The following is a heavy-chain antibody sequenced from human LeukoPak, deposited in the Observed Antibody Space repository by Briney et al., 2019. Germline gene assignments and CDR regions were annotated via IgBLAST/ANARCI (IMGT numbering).Heavy chain of an antibody. CDR3: AREIISPLWSGYNTGTFDI. J-gene: IGHJ3*02. V-gene: IGHV1-69*06. CDR1: GGTFSSYA. D-gene: IGHD3-3*01. CDR2: IVPIFGTA. Sequence: SVKVSCKASGGTFSSYAISWVRQAPGQGLEWMGRIVPIFGTANYAQKFQGRVTITADKSTSTAYMELSSLRSEDTAVYYCAREIISPLWSGYNTGTFDIWGQGTMVTVSS.